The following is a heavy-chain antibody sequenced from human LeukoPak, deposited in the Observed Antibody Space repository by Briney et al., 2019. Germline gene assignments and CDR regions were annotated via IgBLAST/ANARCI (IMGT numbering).Heavy chain of an antibody. D-gene: IGHD7-27*01. CDR2: VGDNGGGT. Sequence: GGSLRISCAASGFPFKTYPMTWVRQAPGKGLEWISAVGDNGGGTFYADSVEGRFTISKDVSSDTLYLQMDSLTADDTAVYYCMKGGWGSPFDYWGQGTMVTVSS. J-gene: IGHJ4*02. CDR3: MKGGWGSPFDY. V-gene: IGHV3-23*01. CDR1: GFPFKTYP.